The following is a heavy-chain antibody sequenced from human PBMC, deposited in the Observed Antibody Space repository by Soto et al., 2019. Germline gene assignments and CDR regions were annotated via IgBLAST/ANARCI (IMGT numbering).Heavy chain of an antibody. J-gene: IGHJ6*03. D-gene: IGHD3-16*01. CDR3: AAAVPAEYVFPYYYMDV. CDR1: GGSISSGDYY. V-gene: IGHV4-30-4*02. Sequence: SETLSLTCTVSGGSISSGDYYWSWIRQPPGKGLEWIGYIYYSGSTYYNPSLKSRVTLSVDTSKNLVSLKLSSVTAADTGVYYCAAAVPAEYVFPYYYMDVWGRGTTVTVSS. CDR2: IYYSGST.